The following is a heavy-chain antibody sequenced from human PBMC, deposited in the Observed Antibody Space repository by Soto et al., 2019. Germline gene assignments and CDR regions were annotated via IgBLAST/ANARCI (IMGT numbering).Heavy chain of an antibody. CDR3: AKEARSRAVTATRVYGMDV. CDR1: GFTFSDYG. D-gene: IGHD4-17*01. Sequence: QVNLVESGGGVVQPGRSLRLSCAASGFTFSDYGMHWVRQAPGKGLEWVAAISHDGSNKFYGDSVKVRFTISRDNSKNTLLLQTDSLRDEDTAVYFCAKEARSRAVTATRVYGMDVWGQGTTVAVSS. J-gene: IGHJ6*02. CDR2: ISHDGSNK. V-gene: IGHV3-30*18.